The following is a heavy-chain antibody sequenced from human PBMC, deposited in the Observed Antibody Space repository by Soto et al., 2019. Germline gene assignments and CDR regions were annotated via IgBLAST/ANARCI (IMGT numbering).Heavy chain of an antibody. Sequence: ASVKVSCKASGYTFPSYGISWVRQAPGQGLEWMGWISAYNGNTNYAQKLQGRVTMTTDTSTSTAYMELRSLRSGDTAVYDCAREREQLLVFTWFDPWGQGTLVTVSS. CDR1: GYTFPSYG. D-gene: IGHD6-19*01. V-gene: IGHV1-18*01. J-gene: IGHJ5*02. CDR2: ISAYNGNT. CDR3: AREREQLLVFTWFDP.